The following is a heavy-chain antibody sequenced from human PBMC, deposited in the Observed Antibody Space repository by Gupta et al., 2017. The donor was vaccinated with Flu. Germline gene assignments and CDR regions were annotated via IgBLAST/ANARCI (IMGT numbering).Heavy chain of an antibody. CDR1: GGSVSSGLYY. CDR3: ARDDYDSTTYERDWYFAL. Sequence: QVQLQESGPGLVKPSETLSLTCTVSGGSVSSGLYYWSWIRQSPGKGLEWLGYIYYSGTTNYNPSLKSRVTISIDTSKNHFSLKLSSVTAADTAVYYCARDDYDSTTYERDWYFALWGRGALVTVSS. CDR2: IYYSGTT. V-gene: IGHV4-61*03. J-gene: IGHJ2*01. D-gene: IGHD2/OR15-2a*01.